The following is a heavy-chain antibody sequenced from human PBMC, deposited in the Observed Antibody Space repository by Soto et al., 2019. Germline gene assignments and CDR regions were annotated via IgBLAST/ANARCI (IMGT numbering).Heavy chain of an antibody. Sequence: LVESGGGVAQSGRSLRLSCATSGFTFRSYGMHWVRQAPGKGLQWVAFISYDGTNEKYVDSVKGRFTVSTDNSMNTLYLQMSRLRAEDTAVYYCVKDNGVEGIYYGPSELLFWGRGTLVTVSS. J-gene: IGHJ4*02. V-gene: IGHV3-30*18. CDR2: ISYDGTNE. CDR3: VKDNGVEGIYYGPSELLF. D-gene: IGHD3-10*01. CDR1: GFTFRSYG.